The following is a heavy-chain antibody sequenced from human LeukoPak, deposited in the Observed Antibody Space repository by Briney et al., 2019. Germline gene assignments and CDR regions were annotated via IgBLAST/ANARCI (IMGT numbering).Heavy chain of an antibody. V-gene: IGHV3-30-3*01. J-gene: IGHJ3*02. CDR3: ARGESHLGAFDI. CDR1: GFTFSSYA. Sequence: PGRSLRLSCAASGFTFSSYAMHWVRQAPGKGLEWVAVISYDGSNKYYADSVKGRFTISRDNSKNTLYLQMNSLRAEDTAVYYCARGESHLGAFDIWGQGTMVIVSS. D-gene: IGHD3-16*01. CDR2: ISYDGSNK.